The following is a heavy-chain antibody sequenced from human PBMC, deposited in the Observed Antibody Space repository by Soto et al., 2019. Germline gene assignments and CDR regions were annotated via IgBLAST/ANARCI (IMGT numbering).Heavy chain of an antibody. CDR3: AKSRVAATNGAFDF. CDR1: GFTFDDYA. CDR2: ISWNSGSI. Sequence: PGGSLRLSCAASGFTFDDYAMHWVRQAPGKGLEWVSGISWNSGSIGYADSVKGRFTISRDNAKNSLYLQMNSLRAEDTALYYCAKSRVAATNGAFDFWGQGTMVTVSS. V-gene: IGHV3-9*01. J-gene: IGHJ3*01. D-gene: IGHD2-15*01.